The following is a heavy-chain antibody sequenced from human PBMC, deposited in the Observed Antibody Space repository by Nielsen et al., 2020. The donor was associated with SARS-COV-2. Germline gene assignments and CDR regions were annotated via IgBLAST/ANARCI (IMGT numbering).Heavy chain of an antibody. CDR3: TRVNPTSGSWFDAFDI. CDR1: GFSFSDCS. V-gene: IGHV3-73*01. J-gene: IGHJ3*02. CDR2: IRSKANDYAT. Sequence: GESLKISCAASGFSFSDCSMNWVRQASGKGLEWLGRIRSKANDYATDYPASVKGRFVISRDDSKNTAYLLMNSLKIDDTAVYYCTRVNPTSGSWFDAFDIWGQGTLVTVSS. D-gene: IGHD1-26*01.